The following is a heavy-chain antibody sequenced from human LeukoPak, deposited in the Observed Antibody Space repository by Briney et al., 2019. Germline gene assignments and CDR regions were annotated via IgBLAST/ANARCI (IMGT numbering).Heavy chain of an antibody. CDR1: GSSISSYY. CDR2: IYCSGST. CDR3: ARGGRRITMIVVVSDAFDI. D-gene: IGHD3-22*01. V-gene: IGHV4-59*01. J-gene: IGHJ3*02. Sequence: PSETLSLTCTVSGSSISSYYWSWIRQPPGKGLEWIGYIYCSGSTNYNPSLKSRVTISVDTSKNQFSLKLSSVTAADTAVYYCARGGRRITMIVVVSDAFDIWGQGTMVTVSS.